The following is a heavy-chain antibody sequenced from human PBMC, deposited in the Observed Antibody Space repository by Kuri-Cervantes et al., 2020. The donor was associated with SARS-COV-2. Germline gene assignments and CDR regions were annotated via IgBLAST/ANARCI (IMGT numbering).Heavy chain of an antibody. J-gene: IGHJ4*02. V-gene: IGHV3-30*04. CDR2: VPYDGNTK. Sequence: GGSLRLSCAVSGFTLGHYAMPWVRQPPGQGLEWLAVVPYDGNTKYYADSGKCRFTISRDNSANTLYLQMDSLTYEDTAVYFCARSGVVTDYFDSWGQGTLVSVSS. D-gene: IGHD2-21*02. CDR1: GFTLGHYA. CDR3: ARSGVVTDYFDS.